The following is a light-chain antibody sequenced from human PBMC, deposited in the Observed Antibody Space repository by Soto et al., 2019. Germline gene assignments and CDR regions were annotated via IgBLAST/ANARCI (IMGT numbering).Light chain of an antibody. V-gene: IGKV1-5*03. CDR3: QRYNNWPLT. Sequence: DIQMTQSHSTLSVSVGDRVTITCRASQTISSWLAWYQQKPGKAPKLLIYKASTLKSGVPSRFSGSGSGTEFTLTINSLQSEDFAVYYCQRYNNWPLTFGGGTKVDIK. CDR2: KAS. CDR1: QTISSW. J-gene: IGKJ4*01.